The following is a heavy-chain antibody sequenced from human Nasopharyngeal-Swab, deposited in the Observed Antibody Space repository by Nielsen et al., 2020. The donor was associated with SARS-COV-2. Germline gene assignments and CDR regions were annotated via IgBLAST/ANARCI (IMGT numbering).Heavy chain of an antibody. CDR3: ARWAGIGDYYYGMDV. Sequence: ASVKLSCKASGYTYPSYGISWVRQAPGQGLEWMGWISAYNGNTNYAQKLQGRVTMTTDTSTSTAYMELRSLRSDDTAVYYCARWAGIGDYYYGMDVWGQGTTVTVSS. CDR2: ISAYNGNT. J-gene: IGHJ6*02. D-gene: IGHD6-19*01. V-gene: IGHV1-18*01. CDR1: GYTYPSYG.